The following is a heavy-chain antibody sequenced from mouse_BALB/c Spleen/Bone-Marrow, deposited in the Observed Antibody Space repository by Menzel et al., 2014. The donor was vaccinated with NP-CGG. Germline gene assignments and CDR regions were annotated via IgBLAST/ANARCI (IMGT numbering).Heavy chain of an antibody. J-gene: IGHJ3*01. Sequence: EVQRVESGGGLVQPGGSRKLSCAASGFTFSSFGMHWVRQAPEKGLEWVAYISSGSSTIYYADTVKGRFTISRDNPKNTLFLQMTSLRSEDTAMYYCARSSDCYGSSPNAYWGQGTLVTVSA. CDR1: GFTFSSFG. V-gene: IGHV5-17*02. CDR3: ARSSDCYGSSPNAY. CDR2: ISSGSSTI. D-gene: IGHD1-1*01.